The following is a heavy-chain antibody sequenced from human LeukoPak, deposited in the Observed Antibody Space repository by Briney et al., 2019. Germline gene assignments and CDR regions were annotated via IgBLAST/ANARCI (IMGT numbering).Heavy chain of an antibody. Sequence: PGGSLRLSCAASGFTFSSYAMSWVRQAPGKGLEWVSAISGSGGSTYYADSVKGRFTISRDNSKNTLYLQMNSLRAEDTAVYYCAKLKPRRLPPREVATWNDYWGQGTLVTVSS. J-gene: IGHJ4*02. D-gene: IGHD1-1*01. CDR2: ISGSGGST. CDR3: AKLKPRRLPPREVATWNDY. V-gene: IGHV3-23*01. CDR1: GFTFSSYA.